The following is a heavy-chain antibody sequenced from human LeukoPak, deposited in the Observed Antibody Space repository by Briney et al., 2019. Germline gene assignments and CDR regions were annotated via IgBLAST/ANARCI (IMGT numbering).Heavy chain of an antibody. Sequence: SVRLSCTASGGTFSIYAISWVRQAPGQGLEWIGGITPIFGTANYAQKFQGRVTTTADETTSTAYMELSSLRSEDTAVYYCARDKDSLPYGSGSYYSNWFDPGGQGTLVTVSA. CDR3: ARDKDSLPYGSGSYYSNWFDP. CDR2: ITPIFGTA. J-gene: IGHJ5*02. V-gene: IGHV1-69*13. D-gene: IGHD3-10*01. CDR1: GGTFSIYA.